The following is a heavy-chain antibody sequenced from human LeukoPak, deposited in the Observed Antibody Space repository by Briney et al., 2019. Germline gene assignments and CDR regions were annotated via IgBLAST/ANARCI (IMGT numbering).Heavy chain of an antibody. CDR3: VRVWPPNAVDRGMTYSYFNALDV. J-gene: IGHJ6*02. D-gene: IGHD1-1*01. CDR1: NYTFASYG. V-gene: IGHV1-18*01. Sequence: ASVKVSCKASNYTFASYGLSWVRQAPGQGLQWVGWISPYDGNTDYAQRLQARVTMARDRTTRTAYLDLKRLRLDDTAVYYCVRVWPPNAVDRGMTYSYFNALDVWGQGTTVIVSS. CDR2: ISPYDGNT.